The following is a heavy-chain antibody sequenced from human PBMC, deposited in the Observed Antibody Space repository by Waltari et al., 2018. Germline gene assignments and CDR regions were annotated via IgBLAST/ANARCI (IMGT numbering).Heavy chain of an antibody. Sequence: QITLKESGPTLVQPTQTLTLTCTFSGFSLSTSGVGVRWIRQPPGQALEWLALIYWNDDKRYSPSLKSRRTITKDTSKNQVVLTMTNMDPVDTATYYCAHRRTPDQPPNYWGQGTLVTVSS. CDR2: IYWNDDK. D-gene: IGHD2-2*01. CDR3: AHRRTPDQPPNY. J-gene: IGHJ4*02. CDR1: GFSLSTSGVG. V-gene: IGHV2-5*01.